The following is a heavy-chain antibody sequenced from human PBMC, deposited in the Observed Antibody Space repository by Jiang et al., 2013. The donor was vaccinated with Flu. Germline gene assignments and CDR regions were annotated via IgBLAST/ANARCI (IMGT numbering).Heavy chain of an antibody. J-gene: IGHJ3*02. CDR1: GFTFSSYA. Sequence: GGLVQPGGSLRLSCAASGFTFSSYAMSWVRQAPGKGLEWVSGISGSGASTYYADSVKGRFTISRDNFNKTMYVQMNSLRAEDTAIYYCAKDFDSSGYFYTGDAFDIWGQGTMVTVSS. CDR3: AKDFDSSGYFYTGDAFDI. D-gene: IGHD3-22*01. CDR2: ISGSGAST. V-gene: IGHV3-23*01.